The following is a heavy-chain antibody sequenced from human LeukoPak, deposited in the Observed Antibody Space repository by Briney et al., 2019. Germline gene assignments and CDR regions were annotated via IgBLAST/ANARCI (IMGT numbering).Heavy chain of an antibody. V-gene: IGHV4-59*08. D-gene: IGHD3-3*01. CDR1: GGSISSYY. J-gene: IGHJ4*02. CDR3: AKTTYYDFWSGYYTFDY. CDR2: VYYSGST. Sequence: SETLSLTCTVSGGSISSYYWSWIRQPPGKGLEWIGYVYYSGSTNYNPSLKSRVTISVDTSKNQFSLKLSSVTAADTAVYYCAKTTYYDFWSGYYTFDYWGQGTLVTVSS.